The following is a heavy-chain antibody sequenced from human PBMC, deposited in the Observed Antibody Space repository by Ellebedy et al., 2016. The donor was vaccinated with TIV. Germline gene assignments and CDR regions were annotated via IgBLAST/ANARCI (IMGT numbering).Heavy chain of an antibody. D-gene: IGHD3-3*01. J-gene: IGHJ5*02. CDR3: GGFGVFNL. V-gene: IGHV3-7*01. CDR1: GFSFSNFW. Sequence: GESLKISCAAWGFSFSNFWMSWVRQAPGKGLEWVAHIKTVGSETYYVDSVKGRVTISREIAKNALFLQMDGLRVDDSAVYYCGGFGVFNLWGQGAPVTVSS. CDR2: IKTVGSET.